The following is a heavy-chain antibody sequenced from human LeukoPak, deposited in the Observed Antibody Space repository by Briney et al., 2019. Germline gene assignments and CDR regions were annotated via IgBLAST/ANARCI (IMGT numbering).Heavy chain of an antibody. V-gene: IGHV3-7*01. CDR1: GFIFNNYW. CDR3: AGDAYRDRYFDF. D-gene: IGHD4-11*01. Sequence: GGSLRLSCAASGFIFNNYWMSRVRQAPGKGLEWVANIKQGGSEKYYVDSVKGRFTISRDSAKNSVYLQMNSLRAEDTAVYYCAGDAYRDRYFDFWGQGSLVTVSS. CDR2: IKQGGSEK. J-gene: IGHJ4*02.